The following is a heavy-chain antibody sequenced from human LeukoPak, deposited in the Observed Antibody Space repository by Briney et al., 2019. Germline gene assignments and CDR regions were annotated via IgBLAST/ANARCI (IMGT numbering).Heavy chain of an antibody. CDR3: ARGRQDVTMIVVVMTAVSYYLDV. CDR2: MNPSGSA. V-gene: IGHV4-34*04. CDR1: GGSFSGYY. Sequence: SETLSLTCAGYGGSFSGYYWTWIRQTPEKGREGIGEMNPSGSANGNPSPKSRATISVDTSKNQFSLELSSVTAADTDVYYCARGRQDVTMIVVVMTAVSYYLDVWGKGTTVSVS. J-gene: IGHJ6*03. D-gene: IGHD3-22*01.